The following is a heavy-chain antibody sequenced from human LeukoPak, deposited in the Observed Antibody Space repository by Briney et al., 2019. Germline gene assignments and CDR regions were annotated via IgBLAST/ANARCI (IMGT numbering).Heavy chain of an antibody. V-gene: IGHV3-21*01. CDR1: GFTFSYYS. J-gene: IGHJ4*02. D-gene: IGHD5-18*01. CDR3: ARGTGYSYANDY. Sequence: GGSLRLSCAASGFTFSYYSMTWVRQAPGKGLEWVSSISSSSTYIYYAESVKGRFTISRDNAKNSLYLRMNSLRAEDTAVYYCARGTGYSYANDYWGQGTLVTVSS. CDR2: ISSSSTYI.